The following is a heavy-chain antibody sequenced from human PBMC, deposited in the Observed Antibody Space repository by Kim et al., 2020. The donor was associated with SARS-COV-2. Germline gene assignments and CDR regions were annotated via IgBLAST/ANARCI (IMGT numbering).Heavy chain of an antibody. CDR3: AKGKLGYCSSTSCYGTGDV. Sequence: GGSLRLSCAASGFTFSSYAMSWVRQAPGKGLEWVSAISGSGGSTYYADSVKGRFTISRDNSKNTLYLQMNSLRAEDTAVYYCAKGKLGYCSSTSCYGTGDVWGKGTTVTVSS. D-gene: IGHD2-2*01. CDR1: GFTFSSYA. CDR2: ISGSGGST. V-gene: IGHV3-23*01. J-gene: IGHJ6*04.